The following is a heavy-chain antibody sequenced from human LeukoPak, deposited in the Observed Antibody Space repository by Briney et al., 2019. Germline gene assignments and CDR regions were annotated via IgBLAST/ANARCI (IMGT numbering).Heavy chain of an antibody. CDR2: TNHSGST. CDR3: ARHREYCSSTSCYLGDFDY. V-gene: IGHV4-34*01. D-gene: IGHD2-2*01. CDR1: GGSFSGYY. Sequence: SETLSLTCAVDGGSFSGYYWSWIRQPAGKGLEWIMETNHSGSTNYNPSLKSRVTISVDTSKNQFSLKLSSVTAADTAVYYCARHREYCSSTSCYLGDFDYWGQGTLVTVSS. J-gene: IGHJ4*02.